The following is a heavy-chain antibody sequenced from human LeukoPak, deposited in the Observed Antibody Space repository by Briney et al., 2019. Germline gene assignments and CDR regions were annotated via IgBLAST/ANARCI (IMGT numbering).Heavy chain of an antibody. V-gene: IGHV3-20*04. J-gene: IGHJ4*02. D-gene: IGHD2-21*01. CDR3: ARGVVIAPQTFDY. CDR1: GFTFDDYG. Sequence: GGSLRLSCAASGFTFDDYGMGWVRQAPGKGLEWVSGINWNGGNTGYADSVKGRFTISRDNAKNSLYLQMNSLRAEDMALYYCARGVVIAPQTFDYWGQGTLVTVSS. CDR2: INWNGGNT.